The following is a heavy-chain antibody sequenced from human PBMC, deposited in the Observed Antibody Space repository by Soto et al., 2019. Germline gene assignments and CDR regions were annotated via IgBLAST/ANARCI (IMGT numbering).Heavy chain of an antibody. Sequence: SVKVSCKASGGTFSSYAISWVRQAPGLGLEWMGGIIPIFGTANYAQKFQGRVTITADESTSTAYMELSSLRSEDTAVYYCAREGYYYGSGSPRWFDPWGQGTLVTVSS. V-gene: IGHV1-69*13. CDR1: GGTFSSYA. CDR3: AREGYYYGSGSPRWFDP. J-gene: IGHJ5*02. D-gene: IGHD3-10*01. CDR2: IIPIFGTA.